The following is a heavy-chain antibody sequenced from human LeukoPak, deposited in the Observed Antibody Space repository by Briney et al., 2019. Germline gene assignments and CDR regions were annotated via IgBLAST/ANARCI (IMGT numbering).Heavy chain of an antibody. D-gene: IGHD4-23*01. J-gene: IGHJ2*01. V-gene: IGHV1-2*02. CDR2: INPNSGGI. CDR3: ARHPGKVTNDWYFDL. Sequence: ASVKVSCKASGYTFSGYYVHWVRQAPGQGPEWMGWINPNSGGIKYAQNFQGRVTMTRDTSISTAYMELSRLRSDDTAVYYCARHPGKVTNDWYFDLWGRGTLVTVSS. CDR1: GYTFSGYY.